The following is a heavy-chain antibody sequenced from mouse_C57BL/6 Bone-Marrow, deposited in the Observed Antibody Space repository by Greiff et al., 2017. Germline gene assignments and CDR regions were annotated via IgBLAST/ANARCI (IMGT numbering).Heavy chain of an antibody. D-gene: IGHD1-1*01. V-gene: IGHV1-55*01. CDR1: GYTFTSYW. CDR3: ARGGYCGSSFYWYFDV. CDR2: IYPGSGST. Sequence: QVQLKQPGAELVKPGASVKMSCKASGYTFTSYWITWVKQRPGQGLEWIGDIYPGSGSTNYNEKFKSKATLTVDTSSSTAYMELNSLTSEDSAVYYCARGGYCGSSFYWYFDVWGTGTTVTVSS. J-gene: IGHJ1*03.